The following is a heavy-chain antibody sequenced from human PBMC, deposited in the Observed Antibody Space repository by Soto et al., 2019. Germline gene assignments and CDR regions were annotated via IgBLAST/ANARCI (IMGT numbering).Heavy chain of an antibody. Sequence: ITLKESGPQLVKPTQTLTLTCTFSGFSLTTQGVHVGWIRQPPGKALAWIALIYWDDNEVYSPSLKNRLTITKDISKSQVVLTLATVDPVDTATYYCVYRDFGDYIFQFWGQGILVNVSS. D-gene: IGHD4-17*01. J-gene: IGHJ4*02. CDR2: IYWDDNE. CDR3: VYRDFGDYIFQF. CDR1: GFSLTTQGVH. V-gene: IGHV2-5*02.